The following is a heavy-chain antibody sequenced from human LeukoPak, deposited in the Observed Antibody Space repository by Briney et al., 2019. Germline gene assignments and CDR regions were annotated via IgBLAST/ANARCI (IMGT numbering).Heavy chain of an antibody. Sequence: ASVKVSCKASGYTFTGYYMHWVRQAPGQGLEWMGWINPNSGGTNYAQKFQGRVTMTRDTSISTAYMELSRLRSGDTAVDYCAREVCSGGSCYDDYWGQGTLVTVSS. J-gene: IGHJ4*02. CDR3: AREVCSGGSCYDDY. D-gene: IGHD2-15*01. CDR2: INPNSGGT. CDR1: GYTFTGYY. V-gene: IGHV1-2*02.